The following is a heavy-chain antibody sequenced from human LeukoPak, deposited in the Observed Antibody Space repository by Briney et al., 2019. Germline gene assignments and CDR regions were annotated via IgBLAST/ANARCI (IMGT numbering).Heavy chain of an antibody. CDR2: IYYSGST. CDR3: ATRKGVYYFDY. D-gene: IGHD1-14*01. CDR1: GGSISSSSYY. V-gene: IGHV4-39*01. Sequence: SETLSLTCTVSGGSISSSSYYWGWSRQPPGTGLEWIGSIYYSGSTYYNPSLKSRVTISVDTSKNQFSLKLSSVTAADTAVYYCATRKGVYYFDYWGQGTLVTVSS. J-gene: IGHJ4*02.